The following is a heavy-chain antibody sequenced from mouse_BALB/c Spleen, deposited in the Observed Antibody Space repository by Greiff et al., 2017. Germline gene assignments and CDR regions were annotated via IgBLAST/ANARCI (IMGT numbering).Heavy chain of an antibody. Sequence: EVQGVESGGGLVQPGGSMKLSCVASGFTFSNYWMNWVRQSPEKGLEWVAEIRLKSNNYATHYAESVKGRFTISRDDSKNSVYLQMNNLRAEDTGIYYCTVITTVVATDYAMDYWGQGTSVTVSS. CDR1: GFTFSNYW. V-gene: IGHV6-6*02. J-gene: IGHJ4*01. CDR3: TVITTVVATDYAMDY. D-gene: IGHD1-1*01. CDR2: IRLKSNNYAT.